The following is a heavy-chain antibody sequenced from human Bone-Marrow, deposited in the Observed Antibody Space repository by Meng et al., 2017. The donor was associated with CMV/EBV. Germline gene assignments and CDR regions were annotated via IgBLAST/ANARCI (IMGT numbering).Heavy chain of an antibody. CDR2: ISYDGSNK. D-gene: IGHD1-26*01. Sequence: GEYLKISCAASGFTFSSYAMHWVRQAPGKGLEWVAVISYDGSNKYYADSVKGRVTISRDNSKNTLYLQMNSLRAEDTAVYYCARGGGSYFVSFDYWGQGTLVTVSS. J-gene: IGHJ4*02. CDR3: ARGGGSYFVSFDY. CDR1: GFTFSSYA. V-gene: IGHV3-30-3*01.